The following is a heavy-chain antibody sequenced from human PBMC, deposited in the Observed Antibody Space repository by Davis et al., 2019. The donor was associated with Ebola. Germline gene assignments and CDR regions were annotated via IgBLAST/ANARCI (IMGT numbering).Heavy chain of an antibody. CDR3: ARGRITMVQGVIPYYYYYGMDV. Sequence: GESLKISCAASGFPFSSYGMHWVRQAPGKGLEWVAVIWYDGSNKYYAESVKGRFTISRDNSKNTLYLQMNSLRAEDTAVYYCARGRITMVQGVIPYYYYYGMDVWGQGTTVTVSS. V-gene: IGHV3-33*01. J-gene: IGHJ6*02. D-gene: IGHD3-10*01. CDR1: GFPFSSYG. CDR2: IWYDGSNK.